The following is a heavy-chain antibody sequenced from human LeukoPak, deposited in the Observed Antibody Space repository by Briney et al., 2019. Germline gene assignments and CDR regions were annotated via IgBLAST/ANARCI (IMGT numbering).Heavy chain of an antibody. CDR1: GFTFSSYA. D-gene: IGHD3-22*01. V-gene: IGHV3-30-3*01. CDR2: ISYDGSNK. J-gene: IGHJ6*03. CDR3: ARGTYDSSGYYLYYYYYYMDV. Sequence: GGSLRLSCAASGFTFSSYAMHWVRQAPGKGLEWVAVISYDGSNKYYADSVKGRFTISRDNSKNTLYLQMNSLRAEDTAVYYCARGTYDSSGYYLYYYYYYMDVWGKGTTVTVSS.